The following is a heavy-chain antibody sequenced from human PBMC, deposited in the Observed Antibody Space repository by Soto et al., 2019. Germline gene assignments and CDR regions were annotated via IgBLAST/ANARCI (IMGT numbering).Heavy chain of an antibody. CDR3: ATVRDSILGAPRGYFDY. D-gene: IGHD3-3*02. J-gene: IGHJ4*02. Sequence: SETLSLTCTVSGGSISGSDYYWGWFRQPPGKGLEWIGSIYESGSTYYNPSLKTRVTISVDTSKNQFSLNLYSVTAADTAVYYCATVRDSILGAPRGYFDYWGQGTQVTVSS. CDR2: IYESGST. V-gene: IGHV4-39*01. CDR1: GGSISGSDYY.